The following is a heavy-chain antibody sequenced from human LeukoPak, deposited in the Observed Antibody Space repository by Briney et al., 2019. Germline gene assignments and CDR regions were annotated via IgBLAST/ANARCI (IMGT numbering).Heavy chain of an antibody. CDR3: ARDGNVERPYDS. Sequence: PSETLSLTRTVSGGSISGYFWSWIRQPAGKGLEWIGRIHPSGSSNYNPSLKSRLTMSVDTSKNQFSLNLSSVTAADTAVYFCARDGNVERPYDSWGQGTLVTVSP. V-gene: IGHV4-4*07. CDR2: IHPSGSS. J-gene: IGHJ4*02. D-gene: IGHD1-26*01. CDR1: GGSISGYF.